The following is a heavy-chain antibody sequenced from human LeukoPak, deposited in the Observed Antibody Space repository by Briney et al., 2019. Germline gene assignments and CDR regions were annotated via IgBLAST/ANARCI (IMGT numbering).Heavy chain of an antibody. CDR2: IYYSGST. CDR3: ARGGYYDSSGYPF. J-gene: IGHJ4*02. CDR1: GGSISSYY. V-gene: IGHV4-59*01. D-gene: IGHD3-22*01. Sequence: SETLSLTCTVSGGSISSYYWSWIRQPPGKGLEWIGYIYYSGSTNYNPSLKTRVTISVDTSKNQFSLKLSSVTAADTAVYYCARGGYYDSSGYPFWGQGTLVTVSS.